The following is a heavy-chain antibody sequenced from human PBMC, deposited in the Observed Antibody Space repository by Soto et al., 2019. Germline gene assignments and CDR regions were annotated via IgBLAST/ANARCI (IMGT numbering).Heavy chain of an antibody. CDR2: ISYDGSNK. CDR3: ARVPYSIAVAGNAFDI. V-gene: IGHV3-30-3*01. D-gene: IGHD6-19*01. Sequence: GGSLRLSCAASGFTFSSYAMHWVRQAPGKGLEWVAVISYDGSNKYYADSVKGRFTISRDNSKNTLYLQMNSLRAEDTAVYYCARVPYSIAVAGNAFDIWGQGTMVTVSS. J-gene: IGHJ3*02. CDR1: GFTFSSYA.